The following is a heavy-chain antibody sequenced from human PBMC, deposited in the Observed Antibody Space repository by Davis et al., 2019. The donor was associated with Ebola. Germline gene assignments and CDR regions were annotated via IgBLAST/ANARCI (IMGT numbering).Heavy chain of an antibody. Sequence: GESLKISCVASGLTFTNAWMNWVRQAPGKGLEWVGRIKSYTDGGTTDYAAPVKGRFTISRDDSKSTVYLQMSGLKSEDRAVYYCATGGIATNVLNFWGQGTLVTVSS. CDR1: GLTFTNAW. J-gene: IGHJ4*02. D-gene: IGHD1-1*01. V-gene: IGHV3-15*07. CDR2: IKSYTDGGTT. CDR3: ATGGIATNVLNF.